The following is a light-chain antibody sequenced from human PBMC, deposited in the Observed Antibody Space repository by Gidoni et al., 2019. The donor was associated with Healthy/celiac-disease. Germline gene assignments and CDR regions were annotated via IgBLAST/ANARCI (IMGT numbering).Light chain of an antibody. V-gene: IGKV1-33*01. Sequence: TQSPSSLSASVGDRVTITCQASQDISNYLNWYQQKPGKAPKLLIYDASNLETGVPSRFSGSGSGTDFTFTISSLQPEDIATYYFQQYDNLPPAFGQGTKLEIK. CDR1: QDISNY. CDR3: QQYDNLPPA. J-gene: IGKJ2*01. CDR2: DAS.